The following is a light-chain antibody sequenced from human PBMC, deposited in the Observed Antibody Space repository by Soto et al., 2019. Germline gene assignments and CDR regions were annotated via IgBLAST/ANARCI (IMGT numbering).Light chain of an antibody. CDR2: DVS. CDR3: SSYTSSSLDV. CDR1: SSDVGGSNY. V-gene: IGLV2-14*01. Sequence: QYALAQPASVSGAPGQSITISCTGTSSDVGGSNYVSWYQQLPGKAPKLMIYDVSDRPSGVSNRFSGSKYGNTASLTISGLQAEDEADYYCSSYTSSSLDVFGTGTKVTVL. J-gene: IGLJ1*01.